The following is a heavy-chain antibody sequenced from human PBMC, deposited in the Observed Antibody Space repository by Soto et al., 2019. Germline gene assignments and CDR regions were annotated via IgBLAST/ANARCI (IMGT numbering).Heavy chain of an antibody. V-gene: IGHV3-53*01. CDR2: IYSGGST. J-gene: IGHJ6*02. CDR3: ARGGPVYYYYGMDV. Sequence: PGGSMRLSCAASGFTVSSNYMSWVRQAPGKGLEWVSVIYSGGSTYYADSVKGRFTISRDNSKNTLYLQMNSLRAEDTAVYYCARGGPVYYYYGMDVWGQGTTVTVSS. CDR1: GFTVSSNY.